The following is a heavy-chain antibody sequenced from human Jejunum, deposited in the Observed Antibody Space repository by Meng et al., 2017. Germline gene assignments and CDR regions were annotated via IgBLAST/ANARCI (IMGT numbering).Heavy chain of an antibody. D-gene: IGHD2-15*01. V-gene: IGHV4-38-2*02. J-gene: IGHJ4*02. CDR1: GYSISSGYY. CDR2: IYHSGST. Sequence: SETLSLTCTVSGYSISSGYYWGWIRQPPGKGLEWIGSIYHSGSTYSNPSLKSRVTISVDTSKNQFSLKLSSVTAADTAVYYCARGDYCSGGSCYSNYCDYWGQGTLVTVSS. CDR3: ARGDYCSGGSCYSNYCDY.